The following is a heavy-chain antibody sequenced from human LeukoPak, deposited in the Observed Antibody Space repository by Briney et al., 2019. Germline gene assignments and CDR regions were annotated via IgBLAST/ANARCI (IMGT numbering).Heavy chain of an antibody. CDR3: AKNADRGAYCRGGSCYPYYYYYMDV. J-gene: IGHJ6*03. CDR1: GITFSSYG. V-gene: IGHV3-23*01. D-gene: IGHD2-15*01. CDR2: ISHTGGSP. Sequence: GGSLRLSCAASGITFSSYGMSWVRQVPGKGLEWVSSISHTGGSPYYADSVKGRFTVSRDNSKNTLYLQMNSLTVEDTAIYYCAKNADRGAYCRGGSCYPYYYYYMDVWGTGTTVTVSS.